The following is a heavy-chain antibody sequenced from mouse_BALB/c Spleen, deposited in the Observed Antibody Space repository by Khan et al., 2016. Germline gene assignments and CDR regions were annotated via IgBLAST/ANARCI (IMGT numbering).Heavy chain of an antibody. V-gene: IGHV3-2*02. CDR3: ATDTTVVAKDYFDY. Sequence: VQLKESGPGLVKPSQSLSLTCTVTGYSITSDYAWNWIRQFPGNKLEWMGYISYSGSTSYNPSLKSRISITRDTSKNQFFLQLNSVTTEDTATYYCATDTTVVAKDYFDYWGQGTTLTVSS. J-gene: IGHJ2*01. CDR1: GYSITSDYA. CDR2: ISYSGST. D-gene: IGHD1-1*01.